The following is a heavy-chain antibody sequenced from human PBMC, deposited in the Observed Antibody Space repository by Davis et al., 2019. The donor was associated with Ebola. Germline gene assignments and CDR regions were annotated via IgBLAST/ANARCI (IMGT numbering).Heavy chain of an antibody. Sequence: MPSETLSLTCSVSGGSISTYYWNWIRQPPGKGLERVGCIQNSGSPIYNPSLTSRVTLSVDRSTNQFSLKLTSVTAADTAVYYCARGDYAGSSFDYWGQGTLVTVSS. CDR2: IQNSGSP. J-gene: IGHJ4*02. CDR3: ARGDYAGSSFDY. D-gene: IGHD4-17*01. CDR1: GGSISTYY. V-gene: IGHV4-4*09.